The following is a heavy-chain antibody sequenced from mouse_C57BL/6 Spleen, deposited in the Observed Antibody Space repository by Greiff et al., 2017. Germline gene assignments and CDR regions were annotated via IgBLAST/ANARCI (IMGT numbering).Heavy chain of an antibody. D-gene: IGHD2-2*01. CDR2: IYPGDGDT. CDR3: ARVGYYYAMDD. CDR1: GYAFSSSW. V-gene: IGHV1-82*01. Sequence: QVQLQQSGPELVKPGASVKISCKASGYAFSSSWMNWVKQRPGKGLEWIGRIYPGDGDTNYNGKFKGKATLTADKSSSTAYMQLSSLTSEDSAVYFCARVGYYYAMDDWGKGTSVTVSS. J-gene: IGHJ4*01.